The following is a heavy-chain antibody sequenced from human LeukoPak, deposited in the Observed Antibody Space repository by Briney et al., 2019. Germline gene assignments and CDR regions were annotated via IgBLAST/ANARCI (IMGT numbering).Heavy chain of an antibody. D-gene: IGHD3-22*01. CDR3: ARGRQDVTMIVVVMTAVSYYLDV. CDR2: MNPSGST. CDR1: GGSFSGYY. J-gene: IGHJ6*03. Sequence: SETLSLTCAVHGGSFSGYYWTWIRQTPEKGLERIGEMNPSGSTNYNPSLKSRVTISVDTSKNQFSLELSSVTAADTAVYYCARGRQDVTMIVVVMTAVSYYLDVWGKGTTVTVS. V-gene: IGHV4-34*01.